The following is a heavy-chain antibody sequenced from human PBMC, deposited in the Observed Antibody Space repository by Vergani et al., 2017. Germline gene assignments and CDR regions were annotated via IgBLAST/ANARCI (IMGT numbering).Heavy chain of an antibody. CDR2: IHTSGRT. CDR1: GGSINSHNYY. V-gene: IGHV4-61*02. Sequence: QVQLQESGPGLVKPSQTLSLTCTVSGGSINSHNYYWSWIRQPAGKGLEWIGRIHTSGRTNYNPSLKSRVTMSGDTSKNQFSLNLTSVTAADTAVYFCARGSCLGGSCYKPPFDSWGQGILVTVSS. D-gene: IGHD2-15*01. J-gene: IGHJ4*02. CDR3: ARGSCLGGSCYKPPFDS.